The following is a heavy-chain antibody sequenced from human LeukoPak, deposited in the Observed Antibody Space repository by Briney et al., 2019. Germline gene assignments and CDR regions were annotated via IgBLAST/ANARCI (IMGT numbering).Heavy chain of an antibody. CDR3: ARVAWRRWLQSKRYYFDY. D-gene: IGHD5-24*01. CDR1: GGSFSGYY. CDR2: INHSGST. Sequence: SETLSLTCVVYGGSFSGYYWSWIRQPPGKGLEWIGEINHSGSTNYNPSLKSRVTISVDTSKNQFSLKLSSVTAADTAVYYCARVAWRRWLQSKRYYFDYWGQGTLVTVSS. J-gene: IGHJ4*02. V-gene: IGHV4-34*01.